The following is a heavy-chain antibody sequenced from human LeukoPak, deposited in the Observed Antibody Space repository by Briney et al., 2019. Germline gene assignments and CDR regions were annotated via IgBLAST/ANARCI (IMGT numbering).Heavy chain of an antibody. Sequence: SGTLSLTCAVSGGSISSSNWRSWVRQPPGKGLEWIGEIYHSGSTNYNPSLKSRVTISVDKSKNQFSLKLSSVTAADTAVYYCARSVLEWLAPFDYWGQGTLVTVSS. D-gene: IGHD3-3*01. CDR2: IYHSGST. V-gene: IGHV4-4*02. CDR1: GGSISSSNW. J-gene: IGHJ4*02. CDR3: ARSVLEWLAPFDY.